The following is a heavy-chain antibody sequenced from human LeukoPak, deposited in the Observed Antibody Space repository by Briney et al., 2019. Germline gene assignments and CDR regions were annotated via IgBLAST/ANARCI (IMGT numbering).Heavy chain of an antibody. J-gene: IGHJ6*02. Sequence: SETLSLTCTVSGGSISSYYWSWIRQPPGKGREWIGYIYYSGSTNYNPSLKSRVTISVDTSKNQFSLKLSSVTAADTAVYYCASLWGGYYYYGMDFWGQGTTVTVSS. D-gene: IGHD2-21*01. CDR1: GGSISSYY. CDR2: IYYSGST. CDR3: ASLWGGYYYYGMDF. V-gene: IGHV4-59*08.